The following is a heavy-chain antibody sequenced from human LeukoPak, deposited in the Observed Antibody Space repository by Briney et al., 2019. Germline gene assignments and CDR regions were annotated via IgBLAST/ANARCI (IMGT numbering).Heavy chain of an antibody. D-gene: IGHD6-13*01. V-gene: IGHV7-4-1*02. CDR1: GYTFTSYA. Sequence: GASVKVSCKASGYTFTSYAMNWVRQAPGQGLEWMGWINTNTGNPTYAQGFTGRFVFSLDTSVSTAYLQISSLKAEDTAVYYCARQEFSSSWTLGWFDPWGQGTLVTVSS. CDR3: ARQEFSSSWTLGWFDP. J-gene: IGHJ5*02. CDR2: INTNTGNP.